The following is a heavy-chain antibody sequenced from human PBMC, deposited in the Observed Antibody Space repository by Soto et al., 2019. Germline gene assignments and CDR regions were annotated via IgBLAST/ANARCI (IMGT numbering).Heavy chain of an antibody. CDR1: GGTFSRYR. V-gene: IGHV1-69*08. CDR2: IIPIFGIA. J-gene: IGHJ6*02. Sequence: QVQLVQSGAEVKKPGSSVTVSCKASGGTFSRYRITWVRQAPGHGLEWIGRIIPIFGIASYAQKFQGRVTITAVESTSTAYMELSSLRSDDTAVYYCAREDRDRETGLVPAAIDGMDVWGQGTTVTVSS. CDR3: AREDRDRETGLVPAAIDGMDV. D-gene: IGHD2-2*01.